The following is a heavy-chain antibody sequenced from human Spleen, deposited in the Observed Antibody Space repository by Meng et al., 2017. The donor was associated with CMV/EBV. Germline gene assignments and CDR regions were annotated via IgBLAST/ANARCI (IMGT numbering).Heavy chain of an antibody. CDR3: ASDRGYSSWFDP. D-gene: IGHD5-18*01. J-gene: IGHJ5*02. CDR1: GYTFTGYY. CDR2: INPNSGGT. Sequence: CKASGYTFTGYYMHWVRQAPGQGLEWMGWINPNSGGTNYAQKFQGRVTMTRDTSISAAYMELSRLRSDDTAVYYCASDRGYSSWFDPWGQGTLVTVSS. V-gene: IGHV1-2*02.